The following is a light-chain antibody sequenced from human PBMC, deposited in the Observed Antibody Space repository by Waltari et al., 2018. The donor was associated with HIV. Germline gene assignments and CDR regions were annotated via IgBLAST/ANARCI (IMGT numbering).Light chain of an antibody. CDR2: KNI. J-gene: IGLJ2*01. V-gene: IGLV1-47*01. CDR1: TYNIRSNF. Sequence: QSVLTQPPSASGTHGQRVTISCSGSTYNIRSNFVYWYQHNQAMAPRLLIYKNIYRPSGVPDRFACSKSGISASLAISGLRSDDAADYYCASWDDTLSGFVAFGGGTKLTFL. CDR3: ASWDDTLSGFVA.